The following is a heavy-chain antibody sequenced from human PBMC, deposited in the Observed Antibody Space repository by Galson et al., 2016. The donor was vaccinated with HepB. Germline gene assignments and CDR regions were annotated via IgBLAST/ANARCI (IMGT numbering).Heavy chain of an antibody. Sequence: SLRLSCAASGFTVFNNYISWVRQAPGKGLEGVSVIYSGGTTNYADSVKGRFAISRDKSKNTLYLQMNSLRAEDTAVYYCATSPSVGYWGQGTLVTVSS. CDR2: IYSGGTT. CDR1: GFTVFNNY. CDR3: ATSPSVGY. D-gene: IGHD6-13*01. V-gene: IGHV3-66*01. J-gene: IGHJ4*02.